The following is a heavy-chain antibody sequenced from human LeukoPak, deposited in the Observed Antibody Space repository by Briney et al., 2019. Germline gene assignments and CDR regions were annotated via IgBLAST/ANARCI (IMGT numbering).Heavy chain of an antibody. V-gene: IGHV4-34*12. D-gene: IGHD5-18*01. CDR3: AREGGYSYGPTYYFDY. CDR1: GGFFSGYY. J-gene: IGHJ4*02. Sequence: SETLSLTCAVYGGFFSGYYWSWIRQPPGKGLEWIGEIIHSGSTNYNPSLKSRVTISVDTSKNQFSLKLSSVTAADTAVYYCAREGGYSYGPTYYFDYWGQGTLVTVSS. CDR2: IIHSGST.